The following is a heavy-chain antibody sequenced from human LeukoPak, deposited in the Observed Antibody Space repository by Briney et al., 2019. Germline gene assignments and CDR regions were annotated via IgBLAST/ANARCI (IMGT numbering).Heavy chain of an antibody. CDR2: ISGSGGST. Sequence: GGSLRLSCAASGFTFSSYAMSWVRQAPGKGLEWVSAISGSGGSTYYADSVKGRFTISRDNSKNTLYLQMNSLRAEDTAVHYCARDAVENQDIVVVPAAIDYWGQGTLVTVSS. V-gene: IGHV3-23*01. D-gene: IGHD2-2*01. CDR1: GFTFSSYA. J-gene: IGHJ4*02. CDR3: ARDAVENQDIVVVPAAIDY.